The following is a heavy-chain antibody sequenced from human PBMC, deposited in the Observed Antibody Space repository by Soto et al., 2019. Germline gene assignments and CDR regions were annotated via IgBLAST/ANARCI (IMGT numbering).Heavy chain of an antibody. CDR1: GYSFTSYW. D-gene: IGHD3-10*01. CDR2: IYPGDPDT. Sequence: PGESLKISCKGSGYSFTSYWIGWVRQMPGKGLEWMGIIYPGDPDTRYSPSFQGQVTISADKSISTAYLQWSSLKASDTAMYYCARHPANYGSGSFYYYYMDVWGKGTTVTVSS. V-gene: IGHV5-51*01. J-gene: IGHJ6*03. CDR3: ARHPANYGSGSFYYYYMDV.